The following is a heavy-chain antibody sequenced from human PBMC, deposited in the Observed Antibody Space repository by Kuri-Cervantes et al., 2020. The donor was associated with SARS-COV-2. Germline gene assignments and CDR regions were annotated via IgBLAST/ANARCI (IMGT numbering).Heavy chain of an antibody. J-gene: IGHJ5*02. D-gene: IGHD1-1*01. CDR3: AKDRTKQRLGWFDP. CDR1: GFIFSDYY. Sequence: GESLKSSCTASGFIFSDYYMTWIRQAPGKGLEWVSNIGPSGTTKYYADPVKGRFTISRDNSKNTLYLQMNSLSAEDTAVYYCAKDRTKQRLGWFDPWGQGTLVTVSS. CDR2: IGPSGTTK. V-gene: IGHV3-11*01.